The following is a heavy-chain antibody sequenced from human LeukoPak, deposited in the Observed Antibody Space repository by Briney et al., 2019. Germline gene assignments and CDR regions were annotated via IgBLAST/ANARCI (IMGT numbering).Heavy chain of an antibody. CDR2: IRSNNGHT. CDR3: ARQQLVPNWFDP. CDR1: GYIFTSYD. D-gene: IGHD6-13*01. V-gene: IGHV1-18*01. Sequence: ASVNVSCKASGYIFTSYDISWVRKAPGQGLNWMGWIRSNNGHTKYAQKFQGRVTMTMDTFTTTFYMELRSLTSDDTAMYYCARQQLVPNWFDPWGQGTLVTVSS. J-gene: IGHJ5*02.